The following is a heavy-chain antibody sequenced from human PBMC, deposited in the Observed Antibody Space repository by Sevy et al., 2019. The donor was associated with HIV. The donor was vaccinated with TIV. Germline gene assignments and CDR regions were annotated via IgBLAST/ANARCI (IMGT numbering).Heavy chain of an antibody. CDR1: GYTFTSYG. CDR3: ARVLVGATEGRSYYHYYMDV. V-gene: IGHV1-18*04. J-gene: IGHJ6*03. CDR2: ISAYNGNT. Sequence: ASVKVSCKASGYTFTSYGISWVRQAPGQGLEWMGWISAYNGNTNYAQKLQGRVTMTTDTSTSTAYMELRSLRSDDTAMYYCARVLVGATEGRSYYHYYMDVWGKGTTVTVSS. D-gene: IGHD1-26*01.